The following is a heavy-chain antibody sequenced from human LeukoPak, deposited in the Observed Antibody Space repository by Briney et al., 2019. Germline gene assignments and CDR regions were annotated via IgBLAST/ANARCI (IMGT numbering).Heavy chain of an antibody. CDR1: GFTFSSYA. D-gene: IGHD2-2*01. J-gene: IGHJ5*02. V-gene: IGHV3-30-3*01. CDR2: ISYDGSNK. CDR3: ARDPNRIIVVVPAAKTQAGWFDP. Sequence: GGSLRLPCAGSGFTFSSYAMPWVRQAPVKGLEWVAVISYDGSNKYYADSVKGRFTISRDNSKNTLYLQMNSLRAEDTAVYYCARDPNRIIVVVPAAKTQAGWFDPWGQGTLVTVSS.